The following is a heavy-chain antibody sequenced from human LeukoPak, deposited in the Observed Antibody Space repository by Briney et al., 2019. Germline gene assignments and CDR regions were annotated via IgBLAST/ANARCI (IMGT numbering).Heavy chain of an antibody. CDR2: IGGSGGST. CDR1: GFTFSSYA. CDR3: AKDGQAPYSGYPGSFDY. D-gene: IGHD5-12*01. Sequence: GGSLRLSCAASGFTFSSYAMSWVRQAPGKGLEWVSAIGGSGGSTFYADSVKGRFTISRDNSKNTLYLQMNSLRAEDTALYYCAKDGQAPYSGYPGSFDYWGQGTLVTVSS. J-gene: IGHJ4*02. V-gene: IGHV3-23*01.